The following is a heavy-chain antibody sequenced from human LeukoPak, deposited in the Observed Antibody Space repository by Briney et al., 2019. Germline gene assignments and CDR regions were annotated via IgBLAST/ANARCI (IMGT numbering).Heavy chain of an antibody. CDR1: GYTFTSYG. J-gene: IGHJ5*02. CDR3: ARGTGTTYDWFDP. Sequence: AXXKVSCKASGYTFTSYGISWVRQAPGQGVEWMGWISAYNGNTNYSQKLQGRVTMTTDTSTSTAYMELRSLRSDDTAVYYCARGTGTTYDWFDPWGQGTLVTVSS. V-gene: IGHV1-18*01. D-gene: IGHD1-7*01. CDR2: ISAYNGNT.